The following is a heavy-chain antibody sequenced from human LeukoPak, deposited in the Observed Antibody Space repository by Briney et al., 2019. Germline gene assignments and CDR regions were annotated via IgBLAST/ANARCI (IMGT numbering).Heavy chain of an antibody. CDR1: GGSFSGYY. V-gene: IGHV4-34*01. CDR3: ARGDTMIVVVTHISAFDI. J-gene: IGHJ3*02. CDR2: INHSGST. Sequence: SETLSLTCAVYGGSFSGYYWSWIRQPPGKGLEWIGEINHSGSTNYNPSLKSRVTISVDTSKNQFSLKLSSVTAADTAVYYCARGDTMIVVVTHISAFDIWGQGTMVTVSS. D-gene: IGHD3-22*01.